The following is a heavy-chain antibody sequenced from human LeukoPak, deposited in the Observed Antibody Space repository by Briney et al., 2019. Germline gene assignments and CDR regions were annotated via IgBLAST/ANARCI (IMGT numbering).Heavy chain of an antibody. V-gene: IGHV3-74*01. CDR2: INGDGSRT. Sequence: GGSLRLSCAASGFSFSSYWMHWVRQAPGKGLVWVSRINGDGSRTYYADSVKGRFTISRDNAKNTLYVQMNSLRAEDTAVYYCARDQYYDFWSGYYEGPAYYYYGMDVWGQGTTVTVSS. CDR1: GFSFSSYW. J-gene: IGHJ6*02. D-gene: IGHD3-3*01. CDR3: ARDQYYDFWSGYYEGPAYYYYGMDV.